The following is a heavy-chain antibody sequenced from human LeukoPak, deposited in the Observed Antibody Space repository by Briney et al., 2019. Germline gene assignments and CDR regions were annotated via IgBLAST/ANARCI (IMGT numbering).Heavy chain of an antibody. CDR2: IYSGGRT. V-gene: IGHV3-66*01. J-gene: IGHJ4*02. CDR1: GGSISSRTW. D-gene: IGHD6-13*01. Sequence: DPSGTLSLTCAVSGGSISSRTWWSWVRQAPGKGLEWVSVIYSGGRTYYADSVKGRFTISRDNSKNTLYLQMNRLRAEDTAVYYCARAGPSSSWHQFDYWGQGTLVTVSS. CDR3: ARAGPSSSWHQFDY.